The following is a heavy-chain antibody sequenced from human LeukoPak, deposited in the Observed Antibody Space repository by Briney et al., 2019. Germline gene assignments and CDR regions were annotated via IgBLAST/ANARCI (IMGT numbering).Heavy chain of an antibody. V-gene: IGHV4-38-2*02. CDR1: GYSISSGYY. J-gene: IGHJ4*02. D-gene: IGHD3/OR15-3a*01. CDR3: AKQTGSGLFILP. CDR2: IYHSGST. Sequence: SETLSLTCTVSGYSISSGYYWGWIRQPPGKGLEWIGSIYHSGSTYYNPSLKSRVTISVDTSKNQFSLKLSSVTAADTAVYYCAKQTGSGLFILPGGQGTLVTVSS.